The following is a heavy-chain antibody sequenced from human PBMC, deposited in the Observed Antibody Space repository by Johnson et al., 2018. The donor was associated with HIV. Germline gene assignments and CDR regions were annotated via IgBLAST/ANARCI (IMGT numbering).Heavy chain of an antibody. D-gene: IGHD6-19*01. J-gene: IGHJ3*02. V-gene: IGHV3-30*04. CDR2: ISYDGSKK. CDR1: GFTFSSYA. Sequence: QVQLVESGGGVVQPGRSLRLSCAASGFTFSSYAMHWVRQAPGKGLEWVAVISYDGSKKYYADSVKGRFTISRDNSKNTLYLQMNSLGAEDTAVYYCAKDRAVGYSSGWYQAVINAFDIWGQGTMVTVSS. CDR3: AKDRAVGYSSGWYQAVINAFDI.